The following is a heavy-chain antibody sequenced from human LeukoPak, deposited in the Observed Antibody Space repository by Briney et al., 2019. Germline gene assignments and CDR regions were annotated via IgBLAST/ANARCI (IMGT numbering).Heavy chain of an antibody. Sequence: GGSLRLSCAASGFTFSRYGMHWVRQAPDKGLEWVTSISSDGSNKYYADSVKGRFTISRDNSKNTLYLQMNSLRAEDTAIYYCANVGLLVGATVGHWGQGTLVTVSS. D-gene: IGHD1-26*01. CDR1: GFTFSRYG. J-gene: IGHJ4*02. CDR3: ANVGLLVGATVGH. CDR2: ISSDGSNK. V-gene: IGHV3-30*18.